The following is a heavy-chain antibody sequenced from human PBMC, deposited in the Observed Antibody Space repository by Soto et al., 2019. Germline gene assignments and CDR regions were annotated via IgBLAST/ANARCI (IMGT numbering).Heavy chain of an antibody. V-gene: IGHV3-30-3*01. J-gene: IGHJ6*02. CDR3: ARVAVAGTLYYYYGMDV. Sequence: PGGSLRLSCAASGFTFSSYAMHWVRQAPGKGLEWVAVISYDGSNKYYADSVKGRFTISRDNSKNTLYLQMNSLRAEDTAVYYCARVAVAGTLYYYYGMDVWGQGTTVTVSS. CDR1: GFTFSSYA. D-gene: IGHD6-19*01. CDR2: ISYDGSNK.